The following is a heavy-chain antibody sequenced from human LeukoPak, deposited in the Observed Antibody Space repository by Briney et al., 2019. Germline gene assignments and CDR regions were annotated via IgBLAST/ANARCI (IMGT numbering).Heavy chain of an antibody. V-gene: IGHV3-30*18. D-gene: IGHD1-26*01. J-gene: IGHJ3*02. CDR1: GFTFSSYG. CDR2: ISYDGSNK. CDR3: AKRIRGSRDAFDI. Sequence: GGSLRLSCAASGFTFSSYGMHWVRQAPGKGLEWVAVISYDGSNKYYADSVKGRFTISRDNSKNTLYLQINSLRAEDTAVYYCAKRIRGSRDAFDIWGQGTMVTVSS.